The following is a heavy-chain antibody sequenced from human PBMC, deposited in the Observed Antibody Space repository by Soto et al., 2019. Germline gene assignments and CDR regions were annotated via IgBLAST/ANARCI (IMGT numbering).Heavy chain of an antibody. CDR3: ARGVGGSYYRPSNYYYYGMDV. CDR1: GYTFTSYD. Sequence: GASVKVSCKASGYTFTSYDINWVRQATGQGLEWMGWMNPNSGNTGYAQKFQGRVTMTRNTSISTAYMELSSLRSEDTAVYYRARGVGGSYYRPSNYYYYGMDVWGQGTTVTVSS. J-gene: IGHJ6*02. V-gene: IGHV1-8*01. CDR2: MNPNSGNT. D-gene: IGHD1-26*01.